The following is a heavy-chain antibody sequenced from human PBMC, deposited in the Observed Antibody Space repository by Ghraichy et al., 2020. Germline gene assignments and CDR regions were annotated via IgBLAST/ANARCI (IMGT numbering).Heavy chain of an antibody. D-gene: IGHD4-17*01. J-gene: IGHJ6*02. CDR3: AKTHYVEETIYYGMDV. CDR2: IRYDGNNK. CDR1: GFTFVSYG. Sequence: GGSLRLSCAASGFTFVSYGMHWVRQAPGKGLEWVAFIRYDGNNKYYGDSVKGRFTVSKDNSKNTLYLQMNSLRREDTAVYYCAKTHYVEETIYYGMDVWGQGTTVSVSS. V-gene: IGHV3-30*02.